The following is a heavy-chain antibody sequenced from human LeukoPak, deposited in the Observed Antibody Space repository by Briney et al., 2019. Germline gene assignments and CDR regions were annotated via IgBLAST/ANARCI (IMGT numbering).Heavy chain of an antibody. D-gene: IGHD5-24*01. Sequence: ASVKVSCKASGYTFSTYGISWVRQAPGQGLEWMGWISAYNGNTNYAQKLQGRVTLTTDTSTSTAYMELRNLRSDDTAVYYCARADQTATIYFDYWGQGTLVTVSS. CDR2: ISAYNGNT. V-gene: IGHV1-18*01. CDR3: ARADQTATIYFDY. J-gene: IGHJ4*02. CDR1: GYTFSTYG.